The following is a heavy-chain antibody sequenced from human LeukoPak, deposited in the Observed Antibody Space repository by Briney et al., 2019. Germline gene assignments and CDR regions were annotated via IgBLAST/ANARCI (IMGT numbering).Heavy chain of an antibody. CDR3: AKDRAVGGGGVAYYFEY. CDR1: GFIFSSYG. J-gene: IGHJ4*02. Sequence: GGSLRLSCVASGFIFSSYGMHWVRQAPGQGLEWVAVISSDGSNKYYADSVPGRFTISRDNSKNTLYLQMNSLRADDTAVYYCAKDRAVGGGGVAYYFEYWGQGTLVTVSS. D-gene: IGHD6-19*01. V-gene: IGHV3-30*18. CDR2: ISSDGSNK.